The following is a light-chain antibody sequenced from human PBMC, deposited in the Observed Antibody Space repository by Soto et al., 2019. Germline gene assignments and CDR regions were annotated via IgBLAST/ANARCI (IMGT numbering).Light chain of an antibody. V-gene: IGKV1-5*01. Sequence: IPVNLSGSTLSAYIGDRDTITFRAIQSVGSWLAGYHQRPGKAPRLLIYDASSLDSGVPARFSGSGSGTDFTLTISRLEPDDIAVYYCQQSGSSGTFGQGSK. CDR2: DAS. CDR1: QSVGSW. J-gene: IGKJ1*01. CDR3: QQSGSSGT.